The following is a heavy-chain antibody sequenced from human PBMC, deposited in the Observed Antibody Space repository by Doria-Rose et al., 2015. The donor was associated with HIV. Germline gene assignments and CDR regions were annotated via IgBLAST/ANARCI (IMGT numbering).Heavy chain of an antibody. CDR3: ARIKSSRWYHKYYFDF. J-gene: IGHJ4*02. CDR1: GVSLSSPGMG. Sequence: QVTLKESGPVLVKPTETLTLTCTVSGVSLSSPGMGVSWIRQPPGKALEWLANIFSDDERSYKSSLKSRPTISRGTSKSQVVLTMTDMDPVDTATYYCARIKSSRWYHKYYFDFWGQGTLVTVSA. D-gene: IGHD6-13*01. V-gene: IGHV2-26*01. CDR2: IFSDDER.